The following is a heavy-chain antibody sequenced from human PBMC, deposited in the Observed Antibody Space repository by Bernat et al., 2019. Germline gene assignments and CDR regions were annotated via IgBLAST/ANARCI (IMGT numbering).Heavy chain of an antibody. V-gene: IGHV1-46*01. CDR2: SYNYGGAT. D-gene: IGHD5-18*01. CDR1: GYSFTSYH. CDR3: AREPPGTAYFDY. Sequence: QVQLVQSGAEVKKPGASVKVSCKASGYSFTSYHIHWLRQAPGQGPQWVGVSYNYGGATTNTQKFPGRVTVTRDTATNTVYLEINSLTSEDAAMYHCAREPPGTAYFDYWGQGILVIVFS. J-gene: IGHJ4*02.